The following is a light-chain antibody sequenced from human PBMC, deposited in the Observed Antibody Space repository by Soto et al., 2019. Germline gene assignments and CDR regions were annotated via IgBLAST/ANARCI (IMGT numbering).Light chain of an antibody. CDR1: EDVGDN. Sequence: IVMTQSPAILSVSPGESVTLSCRASEDVGDNLAWFQQKRGQAPRLLIYAASRRASDVPARFSGSGSGTEFTLTISSLQSEDFAVYYCQQYSLWRTFGQGTTVDVK. V-gene: IGKV3-15*01. CDR2: AAS. CDR3: QQYSLWRT. J-gene: IGKJ1*01.